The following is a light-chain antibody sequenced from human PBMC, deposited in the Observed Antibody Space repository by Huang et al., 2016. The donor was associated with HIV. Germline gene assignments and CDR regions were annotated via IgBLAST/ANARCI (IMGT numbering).Light chain of an antibody. CDR3: QQYYSTPPT. Sequence: DIQMTQSQSSLSASEGDSVIITCRASQVISNSLAWYQQEPGKAPQLLLSAASRLEAGVPSRFSGSGSGTHYILTITSLQPEDFATYYCQQYYSTPPTFGQGTKLDIK. CDR1: QVISNS. V-gene: IGKV1-NL1*01. J-gene: IGKJ2*01. CDR2: AAS.